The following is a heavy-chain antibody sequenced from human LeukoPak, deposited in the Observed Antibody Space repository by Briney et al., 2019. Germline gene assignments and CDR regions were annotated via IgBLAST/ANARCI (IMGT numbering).Heavy chain of an antibody. CDR1: GGSISSSNW. J-gene: IGHJ4*02. V-gene: IGHV4-4*02. D-gene: IGHD3-22*01. CDR3: ARGLDYYDSSGHYDY. Sequence: SETLSLTCAVSGGSISSSNWWSWVRQPPGKGLEWIGEIYHTGSTNYHPSLRSRVTMSLDKSTNQFSLKLTFVTAADTAVYYCARGLDYYDSSGHYDYWGQGTLVTVSS. CDR2: IYHTGST.